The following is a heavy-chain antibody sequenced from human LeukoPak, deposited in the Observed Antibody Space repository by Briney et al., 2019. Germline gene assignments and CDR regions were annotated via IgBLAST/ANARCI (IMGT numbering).Heavy chain of an antibody. Sequence: PGGSLRLSCAASGFTFSDHYMDWVRQAPGKGLEWIGEINHSGSTNYNPSLKSRVTISGDTSKNQFSLNLSSVAAADTAVYYCARNSRTSWYERGYFDHWGQGTLVTVSS. D-gene: IGHD6-13*01. J-gene: IGHJ4*02. CDR2: INHSGST. CDR3: ARNSRTSWYERGYFDH. CDR1: GFTFSDHY. V-gene: IGHV4-34*01.